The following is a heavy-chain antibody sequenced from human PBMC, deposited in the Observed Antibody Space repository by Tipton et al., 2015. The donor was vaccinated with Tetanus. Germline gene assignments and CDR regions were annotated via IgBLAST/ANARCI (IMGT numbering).Heavy chain of an antibody. CDR3: AREADCSGGSCFSGDFDN. J-gene: IGHJ4*02. D-gene: IGHD2-15*01. CDR2: SWYDGTDQ. Sequence: SLRLSCAASGFIFSSYGIHWVRQAPGKGLGWVAVSWYDGTDQYYADSVKGRFTLSRDNSKNTLYLQMNSLRAEDTALYYCAREADCSGGSCFSGDFDNWGQGTQVTVSS. V-gene: IGHV3-33*01. CDR1: GFIFSSYG.